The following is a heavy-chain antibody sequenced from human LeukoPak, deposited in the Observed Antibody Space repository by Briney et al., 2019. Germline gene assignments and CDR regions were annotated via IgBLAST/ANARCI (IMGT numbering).Heavy chain of an antibody. CDR1: GGSISSHY. J-gene: IGHJ4*02. CDR2: IYYSGSI. D-gene: IGHD6-13*01. CDR3: ATYPLAAAGTPDDY. Sequence: PSETLSLTCTVSGGSISSHYWSWIRQPPGKGLEWIGYIYYSGSINYNPSLKSRVTISVDTSKNQFSLKLSSVTAADTAVYYCATYPLAAAGTPDDYWGQGTLVTVSS. V-gene: IGHV4-59*11.